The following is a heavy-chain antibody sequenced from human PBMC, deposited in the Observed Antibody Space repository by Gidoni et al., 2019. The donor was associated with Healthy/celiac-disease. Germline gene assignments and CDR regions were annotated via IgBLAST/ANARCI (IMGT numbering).Heavy chain of an antibody. CDR1: GFTFSSYA. J-gene: IGHJ6*02. Sequence: QVQLVESGGGVVQPGRSLRLSCAASGFTFSSYAMHWVRQAPGKGLEWVAVISYDGSNKYYADSVKGRFTISRDNSKNTLYLQMNSLRAEDTAVYYCARDPSDTAHILYYYGMDVWGQGTTVTVSS. V-gene: IGHV3-30-3*01. CDR3: ARDPSDTAHILYYYGMDV. CDR2: ISYDGSNK. D-gene: IGHD5-18*01.